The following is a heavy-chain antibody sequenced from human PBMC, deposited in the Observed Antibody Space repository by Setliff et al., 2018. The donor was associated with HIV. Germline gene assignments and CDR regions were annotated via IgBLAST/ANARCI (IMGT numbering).Heavy chain of an antibody. CDR2: IFAFLNIP. CDR3: ATAQGIATANFDY. Sequence: SVKVSCKTSGVTFNTYAFSWVRQAPGQGLEWMGDIFAFLNIPNYAQKFQGRATITADKPTSTAYMELTGLRSEDTAIYYCATAQGIATANFDYWGQGTLVTVSS. J-gene: IGHJ4*02. CDR1: GVTFNTYA. D-gene: IGHD6-13*01. V-gene: IGHV1-69*10.